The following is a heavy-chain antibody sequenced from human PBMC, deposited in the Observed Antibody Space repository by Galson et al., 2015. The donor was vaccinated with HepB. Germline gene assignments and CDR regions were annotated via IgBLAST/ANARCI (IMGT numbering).Heavy chain of an antibody. Sequence: SVKVSCKASGSTFTGYYMHWVRQAPGQGLEWMGRINPDSGATNYAQKFQGRVTMTRDTSISTVYMELNRLRSDDTAVYYCARDLPEGFWVDTVMALRTWGQGTLVTVSS. D-gene: IGHD5-18*01. J-gene: IGHJ5*02. CDR2: INPDSGAT. CDR3: ARDLPEGFWVDTVMALRT. V-gene: IGHV1-2*06. CDR1: GSTFTGYY.